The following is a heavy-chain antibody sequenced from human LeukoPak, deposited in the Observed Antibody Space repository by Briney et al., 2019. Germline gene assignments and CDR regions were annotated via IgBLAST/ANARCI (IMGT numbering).Heavy chain of an antibody. D-gene: IGHD6-13*01. V-gene: IGHV3-53*01. CDR2: IYSGGST. CDR3: ARDGSESSSWYY. J-gene: IGHJ4*02. CDR1: GFTVSSNY. Sequence: GGSLRLSCAASGFTVSSNYMSWVRQAPGKGLXXXSVIYSGGSTYYADSVKGRFTISRDNSKNTLYLQMNSLRAEDTAVYYCARDGSESSSWYYWGQGTLVTVSS.